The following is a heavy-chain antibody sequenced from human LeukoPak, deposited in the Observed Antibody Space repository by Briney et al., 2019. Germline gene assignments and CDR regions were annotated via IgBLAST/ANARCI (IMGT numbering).Heavy chain of an antibody. V-gene: IGHV3-53*01. CDR3: ARERGRD. D-gene: IGHD1-1*01. CDR1: GFSDSTIF. Sequence: GSLRLSCEASGFSDSTIFMGWVRQAPGEGLEWVSIIHIGVTTHYADSVKGRFTISRDNFKNTLYLQMNRLRVEDTAVYYCARERGRDWGQGTLVTVSS. J-gene: IGHJ4*02. CDR2: IHIGVTT.